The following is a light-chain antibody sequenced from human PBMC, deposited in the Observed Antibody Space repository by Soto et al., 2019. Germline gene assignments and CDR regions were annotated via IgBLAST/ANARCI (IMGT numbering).Light chain of an antibody. CDR2: EGS. CDR3: CSYAGSNTWV. J-gene: IGLJ3*02. CDR1: SRDVGRYNL. V-gene: IGLV2-23*01. Sequence: QSALTQPASVSGSPGQSITISCTGTSRDVGRYNLVSWYQQHPGKAPKLMIYEGSKRPSGISNRFSGSKSGNTASLTIAGLQADDEADYYCCSYAGSNTWVFGGGTKLTVL.